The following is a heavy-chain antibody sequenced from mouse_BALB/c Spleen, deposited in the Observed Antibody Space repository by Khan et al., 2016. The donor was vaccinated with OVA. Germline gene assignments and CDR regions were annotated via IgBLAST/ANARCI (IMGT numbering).Heavy chain of an antibody. Sequence: VQLQQSGTELAKPGASVKMSCKASGYTFTTYWMHWVKQRPGQGLEWIGYINPTSGYTDYYEKFKDKATLSADKSSSTAYMQLSSLTSEDSAVYYWSRDRIDYWGQGTTLTVSS. CDR2: INPTSGYT. CDR1: GYTFTTYW. J-gene: IGHJ2*01. CDR3: SRDRIDY. D-gene: IGHD2-14*01. V-gene: IGHV1-7*01.